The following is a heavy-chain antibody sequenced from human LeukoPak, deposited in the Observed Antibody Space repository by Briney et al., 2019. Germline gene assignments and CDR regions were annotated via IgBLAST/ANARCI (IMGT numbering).Heavy chain of an antibody. V-gene: IGHV3-23*01. CDR3: AKEREEGYDFWSGYRGYYFDY. J-gene: IGHJ4*02. CDR1: GFTFSSYA. Sequence: PGGSLRLSCAASGFTFSSYAMSWVRQAPGKGLEWVSAISGSGGSTYYADSVKGRFTISRHNSKNTLYLQMNSLRAEDTAVYYCAKEREEGYDFWSGYRGYYFDYWGQGTLVTVSS. D-gene: IGHD3-3*01. CDR2: ISGSGGST.